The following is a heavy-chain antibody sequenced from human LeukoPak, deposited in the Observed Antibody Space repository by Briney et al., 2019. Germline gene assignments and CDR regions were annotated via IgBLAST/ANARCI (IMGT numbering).Heavy chain of an antibody. CDR1: GFTFSNYW. V-gene: IGHV3-7*04. D-gene: IGHD2-15*01. CDR3: ARGDKFSGDH. CDR2: IKEDGNEK. J-gene: IGHJ4*02. Sequence: PGGSLRLSCAASGFTFSNYWMSWVRQAPGKGLEWVANIKEDGNEKYYVDSVKGRFTISRDNAKNSLYLQMNSLRAEDTAVYYCARGDKFSGDHWGQGTLVTVSS.